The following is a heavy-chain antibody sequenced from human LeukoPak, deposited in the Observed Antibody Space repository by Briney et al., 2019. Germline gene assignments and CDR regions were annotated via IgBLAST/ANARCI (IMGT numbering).Heavy chain of an antibody. Sequence: GGSLRLSCAASGFTFSSYWMSWVRQAPGKGLEWVSGITASGDRTFYGDSVRGRFTMSRDNSKNTVYLQMNSLRVDDTAVYYCARRDIVVVVSASDYWGQGTLVTVSS. D-gene: IGHD2-15*01. CDR2: ITASGDRT. CDR1: GFTFSSYW. CDR3: ARRDIVVVVSASDY. J-gene: IGHJ4*02. V-gene: IGHV3-23*01.